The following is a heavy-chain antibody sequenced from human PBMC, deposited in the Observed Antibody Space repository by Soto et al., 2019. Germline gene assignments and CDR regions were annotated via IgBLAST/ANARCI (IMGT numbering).Heavy chain of an antibody. V-gene: IGHV2-5*02. CDR2: IYWGDDK. D-gene: IGHD5-12*01. J-gene: IGHJ4*02. CDR3: AHTRVAQLSFDY. CDR1: DFSLTTNGEG. Sequence: QITLKESGPTLVKPAQTLTLTCTFSDFSLTTNGEGVGWIRQPPGKALEWLALIYWGDDKRYSPSLKSRLTITKDTSKNQVVLRMTNMDPVDTATYYCAHTRVAQLSFDYWGQGTLVTVSS.